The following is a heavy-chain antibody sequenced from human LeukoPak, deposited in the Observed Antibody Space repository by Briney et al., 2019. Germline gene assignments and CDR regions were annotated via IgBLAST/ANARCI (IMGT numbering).Heavy chain of an antibody. CDR3: ARGSEWNPYYYDSSGYLSAFDI. CDR2: ISYDGSNK. D-gene: IGHD3-22*01. CDR1: GFTFSSYA. V-gene: IGHV3-30-3*01. Sequence: GRSLRLSCAASGFTFSSYAMHWVRQAPGKGLERVAVISYDGSNKYYADSVKGRFTISRDNSKNTLYLQMNSLRAEDTAVYYCARGSEWNPYYYDSSGYLSAFDIWGQGTMVTVSS. J-gene: IGHJ3*02.